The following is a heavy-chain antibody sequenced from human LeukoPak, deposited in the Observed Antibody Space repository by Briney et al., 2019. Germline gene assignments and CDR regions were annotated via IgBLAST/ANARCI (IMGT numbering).Heavy chain of an antibody. D-gene: IGHD3-22*01. CDR1: GFTVHSNY. Sequence: GGSLRLSCAASGFTVHSNYMSWVRQAPGKGLEWVSVIDRSGVTHYADSVKGRFTISRDNSKNTLYLQMNSLRAEDTAVYYCAKSFSTYYYDSSGYLGDAFDIWGQGTMVTVSS. CDR3: AKSFSTYYYDSSGYLGDAFDI. CDR2: IDRSGVT. J-gene: IGHJ3*02. V-gene: IGHV3-53*01.